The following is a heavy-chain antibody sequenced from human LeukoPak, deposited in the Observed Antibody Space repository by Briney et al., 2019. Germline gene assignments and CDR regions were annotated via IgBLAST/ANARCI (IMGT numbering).Heavy chain of an antibody. CDR3: ARGAYGSGIRAYYYYYMDV. D-gene: IGHD3-10*01. Sequence: SEALSLTCTVSGGSINRYYWSWIRQPPGKGLEWIGHIHYSGSTNYNPSLKSRVTISVDTSKNQFSLNLSSVTAADTAVYYCARGAYGSGIRAYYYYYMDVWGKGTTVTVSS. CDR2: IHYSGST. CDR1: GGSINRYY. V-gene: IGHV4-59*01. J-gene: IGHJ6*03.